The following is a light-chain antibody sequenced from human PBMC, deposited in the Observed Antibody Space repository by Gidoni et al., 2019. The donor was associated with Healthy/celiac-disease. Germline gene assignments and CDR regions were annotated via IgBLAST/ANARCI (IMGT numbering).Light chain of an antibody. Sequence: QSVLTQPPSVSEAPRQRVTISCSGSSSNIGNNAVNWYQQLTGKAPKLLIYYDDLLPSVVSDRFSGSTSCTSASLASSGLQSEDEADYYCAAWDDSLNGVVFGGGTKLTVL. V-gene: IGLV1-36*01. J-gene: IGLJ2*01. CDR2: YDD. CDR3: AAWDDSLNGVV. CDR1: SSNIGNNA.